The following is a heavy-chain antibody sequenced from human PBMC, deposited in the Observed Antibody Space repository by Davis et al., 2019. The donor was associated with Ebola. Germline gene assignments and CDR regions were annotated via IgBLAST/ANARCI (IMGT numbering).Heavy chain of an antibody. Sequence: PGGSLRLSCAASGFTFTSYAMSWVRQPPGEGLQWVSTVSISGRDTYYIDSVMGRFTVSRDNSENTLHLQMNSLRGEDTAVYYCAKGEWLQSPIDNWGQGTLVTVSS. CDR1: GFTFTSYA. CDR2: VSISGRDT. J-gene: IGHJ4*02. V-gene: IGHV3-23*01. CDR3: AKGEWLQSPIDN. D-gene: IGHD5-24*01.